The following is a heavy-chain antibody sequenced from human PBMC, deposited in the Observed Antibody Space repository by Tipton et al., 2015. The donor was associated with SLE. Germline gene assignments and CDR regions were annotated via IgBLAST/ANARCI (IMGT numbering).Heavy chain of an antibody. D-gene: IGHD3-3*01. Sequence: TLSLTCTVSGGSINNYYWSLIRQTPGKGLEWIGNVFYSGSTHYNPSLKSRVIMSVETSKNEFSLKVSSVTAADTAVYYCAREGLRFLHMDVWGRGTTVIVSS. CDR2: VFYSGST. V-gene: IGHV4-59*01. J-gene: IGHJ6*04. CDR1: GGSINNYY. CDR3: AREGLRFLHMDV.